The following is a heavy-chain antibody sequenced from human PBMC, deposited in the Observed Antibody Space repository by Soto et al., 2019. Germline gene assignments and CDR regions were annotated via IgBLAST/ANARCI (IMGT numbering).Heavy chain of an antibody. V-gene: IGHV1-69*06. D-gene: IGHD5-12*01. Sequence: GASVKVSCKVSGSRFSNYVISWVRQAPGHGLEWLGRIIPIFNSTKYAQSFQGRVTITADKSTSTASLELSSLRSDDTAVYYCAREGRGKEGGYNGRGSLGYWGQGTLVIVSS. CDR2: IIPIFNST. J-gene: IGHJ4*02. CDR3: AREGRGKEGGYNGRGSLGY. CDR1: GSRFSNYV.